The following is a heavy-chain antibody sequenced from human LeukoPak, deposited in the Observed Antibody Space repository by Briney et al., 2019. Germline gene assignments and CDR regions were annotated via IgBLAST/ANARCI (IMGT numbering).Heavy chain of an antibody. V-gene: IGHV3-30*03. D-gene: IGHD3-22*01. CDR3: ARPFYDSSGYYFL. CDR2: ISYDGSNK. Sequence: GGSLRLSCAASGFTFSSYGMHWVRQAPGKGLEWVAVISYDGSNKYYADSVKGRFTISRDNSKNTLYLQMNSLRAEDTAVYYCARPFYDSSGYYFLWGQGTLVTVSS. CDR1: GFTFSSYG. J-gene: IGHJ4*02.